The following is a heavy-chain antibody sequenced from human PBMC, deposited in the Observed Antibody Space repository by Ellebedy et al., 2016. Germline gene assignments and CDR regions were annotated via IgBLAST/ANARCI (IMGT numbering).Heavy chain of an antibody. D-gene: IGHD3-10*01. J-gene: IGHJ6*02. Sequence: GESLKISXTASHFPFNTYYMSWVRQAPGKGLEWVANINQHGGAKYYVDSVKGRFTISRDNAKNSLYLQMDSLRAEDTAVYYCARDLVTMALRFYYFGMDVWGQGTTVTVSS. CDR3: ARDLVTMALRFYYFGMDV. CDR1: HFPFNTYY. CDR2: INQHGGAK. V-gene: IGHV3-7*01.